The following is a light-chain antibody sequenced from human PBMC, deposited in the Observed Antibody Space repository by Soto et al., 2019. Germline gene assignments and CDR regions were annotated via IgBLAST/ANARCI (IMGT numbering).Light chain of an antibody. V-gene: IGLV2-14*01. J-gene: IGLJ1*01. CDR3: SSYTSSSTGV. CDR2: EVS. Sequence: QSVLTQPASVSGSPGQSRTISCTGTSSDVGGYNYVSWYQQHPGTAPKLMIYEVSNRPSGVSNLFSGSKSGNTASLTISGLQAEDEADYYCSSYTSSSTGVFGTGTKFTVL. CDR1: SSDVGGYNY.